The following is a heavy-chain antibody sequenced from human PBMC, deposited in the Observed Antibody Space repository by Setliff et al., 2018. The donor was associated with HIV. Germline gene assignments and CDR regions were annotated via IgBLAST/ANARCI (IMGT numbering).Heavy chain of an antibody. V-gene: IGHV1-46*01. Sequence: ASVKVSCKASGYTFTTYYMHWVRQAPGQGLEWMGIINPSGGTTTYVHKFQGRVTITADKSTSTAYMELNSLRSEDTAVYYCARSSYYDVNSPFDYWGQGTRVTVSS. CDR1: GYTFTTYY. D-gene: IGHD3-16*01. CDR3: ARSSYYDVNSPFDY. CDR2: INPSGGTT. J-gene: IGHJ4*02.